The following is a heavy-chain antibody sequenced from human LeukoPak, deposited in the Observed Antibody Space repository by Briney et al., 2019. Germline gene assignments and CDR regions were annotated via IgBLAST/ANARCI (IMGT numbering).Heavy chain of an antibody. V-gene: IGHV3-48*04. D-gene: IGHD3-16*01. Sequence: GGSLRLSCATSGFSFNRRGMNWVRQPPGKGLEWVSYISPRSETIFYAESVQGRFAVSRDDAKGSLYLQMHSLRVEDTAVYYCARIDGPTVFTYYMDLWGKGTTVTVAS. J-gene: IGHJ6*03. CDR2: ISPRSETI. CDR3: ARIDGPTVFTYYMDL. CDR1: GFSFNRRG.